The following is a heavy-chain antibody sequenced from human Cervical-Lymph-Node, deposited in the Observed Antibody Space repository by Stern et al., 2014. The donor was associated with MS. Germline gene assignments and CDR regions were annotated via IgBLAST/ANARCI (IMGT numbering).Heavy chain of an antibody. V-gene: IGHV3-23*01. D-gene: IGHD2/OR15-2a*01. CDR3: AKDPPSGSMTGGRAFDI. CDR1: GFTFSNYA. Sequence: EVQLLESGGGLAQPGGSLRLSCATSGFTFSNYAMNWVRQAPGKGLEWVSGLSRSSSSTYYVASAKGRATVSRDNSKNTPYTQMNSLRADDTAVYYCAKDPPSGSMTGGRAFDIWGQGTMVTVSS. J-gene: IGHJ3*02. CDR2: LSRSSSST.